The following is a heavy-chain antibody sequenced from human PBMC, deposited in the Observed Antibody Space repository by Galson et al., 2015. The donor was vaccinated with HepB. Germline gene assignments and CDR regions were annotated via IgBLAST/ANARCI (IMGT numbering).Heavy chain of an antibody. J-gene: IGHJ6*03. CDR2: INPNSGGT. CDR1: GYTFIAYY. D-gene: IGHD1-7*01. V-gene: IGHV1-2*02. CDR3: ARGSPRTGTTIYYYMDV. Sequence: SVKVSCKASGYTFIAYYMHWVRQAPGQGLEWMGWINPNSGGTKYAQKFQGRVTMTRDTSISTAYMEVSRLTFDDTAVYYCARGSPRTGTTIYYYMDVWGKGTTVTVSS.